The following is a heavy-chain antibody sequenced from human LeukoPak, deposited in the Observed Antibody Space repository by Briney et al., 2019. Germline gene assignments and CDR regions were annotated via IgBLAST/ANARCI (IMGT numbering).Heavy chain of an antibody. V-gene: IGHV4-61*10. CDR2: IYSSGST. D-gene: IGHD1-26*01. CDR3: ARSRRLGSHFDY. J-gene: IGHJ4*02. CDR1: GASLSSGNDY. Sequence: SETLSLTCTVSGASLSSGNDYWTWIRQPAGEGLEWIGQIYSSGSTYYNPSLKSRVTISVDTSKNQFSLKLSSVTAADTAVYYCARSRRLGSHFDYWGQGTLVTVSS.